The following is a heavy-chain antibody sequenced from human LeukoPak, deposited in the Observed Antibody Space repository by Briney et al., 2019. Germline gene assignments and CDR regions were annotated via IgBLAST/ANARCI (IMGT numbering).Heavy chain of an antibody. D-gene: IGHD6-13*01. J-gene: IGHJ4*02. CDR3: ARSPDSSSWYYIDY. Sequence: GGSLRLSCAASGFTFSSYSMNWVRQAPGKGLEWVSYISSSGSTIYYADSVRGRFTISRDNAKNSLYLQMNSLRAEDTAVYYCARSPDSSSWYYIDYWGQGTLVTVSS. CDR1: GFTFSSYS. CDR2: ISSSGSTI. V-gene: IGHV3-48*04.